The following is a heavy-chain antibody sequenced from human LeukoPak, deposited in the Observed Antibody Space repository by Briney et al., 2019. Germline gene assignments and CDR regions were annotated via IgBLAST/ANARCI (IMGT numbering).Heavy chain of an antibody. J-gene: IGHJ5*02. CDR1: GGSFNSAFYY. Sequence: AQPLSFPCTVSGGSFNSAFYYWTRIRHHRGKGRGWICYIHYRGSSHYNRSVKGRAPKSMDTSKNQFSLKLSSVTAADTAVYYCARDVLEGGSVNRFDPWGQGTLLTVSS. CDR2: IHYRGSS. D-gene: IGHD5-12*01. V-gene: IGHV4-31*03. CDR3: ARDVLEGGSVNRFDP.